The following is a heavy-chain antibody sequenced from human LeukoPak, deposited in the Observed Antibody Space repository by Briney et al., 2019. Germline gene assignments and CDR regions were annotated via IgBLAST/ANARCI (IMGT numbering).Heavy chain of an antibody. Sequence: SETLSLTCTVSGDSISSHYWSWIRQPPGKGLEWIGYLYNSGSTNYNPSLKSRATISVDTFKNQFSLKLTSVTAADTAVYYCARTQWAINLPYYLDYWGQGNLVTVSP. CDR3: ARTQWAINLPYYLDY. CDR2: LYNSGST. V-gene: IGHV4-59*11. D-gene: IGHD1-26*01. CDR1: GDSISSHY. J-gene: IGHJ4*02.